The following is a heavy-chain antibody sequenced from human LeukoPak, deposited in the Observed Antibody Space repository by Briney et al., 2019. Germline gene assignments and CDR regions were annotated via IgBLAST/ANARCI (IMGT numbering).Heavy chain of an antibody. J-gene: IGHJ4*02. D-gene: IGHD6-13*01. CDR2: ISSSGSTI. V-gene: IGHV3-48*03. Sequence: GGSLRLSCAASGFTFSSYEMNWVRQAPGKGLEWVSYISSSGSTIYYPDSVKGRFTISRDNAKNSLYLQMNSLRAEDTAVYYCAREGPRQLVQGGFDYWGQGTLVTVSS. CDR3: AREGPRQLVQGGFDY. CDR1: GFTFSSYE.